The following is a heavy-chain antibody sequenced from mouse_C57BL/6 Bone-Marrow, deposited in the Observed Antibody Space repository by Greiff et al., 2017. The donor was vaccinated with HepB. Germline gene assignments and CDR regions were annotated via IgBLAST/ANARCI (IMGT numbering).Heavy chain of an antibody. CDR3: ARGGLRAMDY. D-gene: IGHD2-2*01. V-gene: IGHV3-6*01. CDR2: ISYDGSN. Sequence: EVKLQESGPGLVKPSQSLSLTCSVTGYSITSGYYWNWIRQFPGNKLEWMGYISYDGSNNYNPSLNNRISITRDTSKNQFFLKLNSVTTEDTATYYCARGGLRAMDYWGQGTSVTVSS. J-gene: IGHJ4*01. CDR1: GYSITSGYY.